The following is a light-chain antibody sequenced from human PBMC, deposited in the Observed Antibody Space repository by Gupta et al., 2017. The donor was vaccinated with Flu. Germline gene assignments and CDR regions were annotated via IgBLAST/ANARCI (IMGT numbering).Light chain of an antibody. V-gene: IGKV3-20*01. CDR2: GAS. Sequence: EIVLTQSPGTLSLSPGERATLSCRASQSVGPTLVIHGASSRATGIPDRFGGSGSGTDFTLTISRLEPEDFAVYYCQHYGTSTSTFGQGTRLEIK. CDR1: QSVG. J-gene: IGKJ5*01. CDR3: QHYGTSTST.